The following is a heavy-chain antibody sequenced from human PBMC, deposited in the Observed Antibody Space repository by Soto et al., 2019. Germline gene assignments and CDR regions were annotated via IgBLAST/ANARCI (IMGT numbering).Heavy chain of an antibody. CDR3: ARADYGGNSVGMDV. J-gene: IGHJ6*02. D-gene: IGHD4-17*01. CDR1: GGSFSGYY. V-gene: IGHV4-34*01. Sequence: SETLSLTCAVYGGSFSGYYWSWIRQPPGKGLEWIGEINHSGSTNYNPSLKSRVTISVDTSKNQFSLKLSSVTAADTAVYYCARADYGGNSVGMDVWGQGTTVTVSS. CDR2: INHSGST.